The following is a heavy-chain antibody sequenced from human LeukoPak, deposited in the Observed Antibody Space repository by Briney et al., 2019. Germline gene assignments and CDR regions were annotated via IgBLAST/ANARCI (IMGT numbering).Heavy chain of an antibody. J-gene: IGHJ6*02. CDR3: ARDLGCSSTSCWGYYGMDV. V-gene: IGHV3-21*01. CDR2: ISGSSYI. CDR1: GFTFSSYS. Sequence: GGSLRLSCAASGFTFSSYSMNWVRQAPGKGLEWVSSISGSSYIYYADSVKGRFTISRDNAKNSLYLQMNSLRAEDTAVYYCARDLGCSSTSCWGYYGMDVWGQGTTVTVSS. D-gene: IGHD2-2*01.